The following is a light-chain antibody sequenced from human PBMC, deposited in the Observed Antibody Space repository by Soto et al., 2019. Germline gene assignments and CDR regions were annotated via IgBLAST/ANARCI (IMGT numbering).Light chain of an antibody. CDR2: LEGSGSY. CDR3: ETWDSNTRV. J-gene: IGLJ3*02. CDR1: SGHSSYI. Sequence: QLVRTQSSSASASLGSSVKFTCTLSSGHSSYIIAWHQQQPGKAPRYLMKLEGSGSYNKGSGVPDRFSGSSSGADRYLTISNLQFEDEADYYCETWDSNTRVFGGATKVTVL. V-gene: IGLV4-60*02.